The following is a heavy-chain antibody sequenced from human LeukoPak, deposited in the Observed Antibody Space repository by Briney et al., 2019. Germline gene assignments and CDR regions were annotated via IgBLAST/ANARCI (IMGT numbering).Heavy chain of an antibody. D-gene: IGHD2-2*01. CDR3: ARLPPADTYYYYSYFMDV. CDR2: IKHSGST. Sequence: PSETLSLTCAVYGGSFSGYYWTWIRQPPGKGLEWIGEIKHSGSTNYNPSLKSRVTISVDTSKNQFSLKLSSVTAADTAVYYCARLPPADTYYYYSYFMDVWGKGTTVTVSS. J-gene: IGHJ6*03. V-gene: IGHV4-34*01. CDR1: GGSFSGYY.